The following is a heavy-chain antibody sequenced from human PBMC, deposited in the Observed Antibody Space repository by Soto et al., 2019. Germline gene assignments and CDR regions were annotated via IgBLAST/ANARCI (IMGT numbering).Heavy chain of an antibody. J-gene: IGHJ4*02. CDR2: IHYSGST. V-gene: IGHV4-39*01. D-gene: IGHD2-8*01. Sequence: QLQLQESGPGLVKPSETLSLTCSVSGDSISISSYYWGWVRQPPGKGLEWIGSIHYSGSTHYNPSLQSRVTISGDASKKQFSLKLGSVTAADTAMYYCASTKDETSYFDYWGQGNLVTVSS. CDR1: GDSISISSYY. CDR3: ASTKDETSYFDY.